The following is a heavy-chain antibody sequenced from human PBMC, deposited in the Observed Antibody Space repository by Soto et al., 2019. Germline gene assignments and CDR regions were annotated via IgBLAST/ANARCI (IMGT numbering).Heavy chain of an antibody. CDR3: ARSHGDYLSSDY. CDR1: GFTFSSYS. J-gene: IGHJ4*02. D-gene: IGHD4-17*01. Sequence: EVQLVESGGGLVQPGGSLRLSCAASGFTFSSYSMNWVRQAPGKGLEWVSYISSSSRTIYYADSVKGRFTISRDNAKNSLYLQTNSLRDEDTAVYYCARSHGDYLSSDYWGQGTLVTVSS. CDR2: ISSSSRTI. V-gene: IGHV3-48*02.